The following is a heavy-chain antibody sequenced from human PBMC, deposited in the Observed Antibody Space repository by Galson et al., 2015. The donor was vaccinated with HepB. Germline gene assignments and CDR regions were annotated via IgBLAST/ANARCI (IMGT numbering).Heavy chain of an antibody. Sequence: SVKVSCKASGYTFTSYGISWVRQAPGQGLEWMGWISAYNGNTNYAQKLQGRVTMTTDTSTSTAYMELRSLRSDDTAVYYCARDAARSSSWYLFGYWGQGTLVTVSS. J-gene: IGHJ4*02. CDR3: ARDAARSSSWYLFGY. D-gene: IGHD6-13*01. V-gene: IGHV1-18*04. CDR2: ISAYNGNT. CDR1: GYTFTSYG.